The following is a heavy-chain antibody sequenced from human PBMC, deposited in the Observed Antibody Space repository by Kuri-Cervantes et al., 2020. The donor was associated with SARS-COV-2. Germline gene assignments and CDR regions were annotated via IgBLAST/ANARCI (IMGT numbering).Heavy chain of an antibody. D-gene: IGHD5-12*01. CDR2: IYYSGST. J-gene: IGHJ4*02. Sequence: SETLSLTCAVPGGSISSSSYYWGWIRQPPGKGLEWIGSIYYSGSTYYNPSLKSRVTISVDTSKNQFSLKLSSVTAADTAVYYCARIRLRIFDYWGQGTLVTVSS. CDR1: GGSISSSSYY. V-gene: IGHV4-39*01. CDR3: ARIRLRIFDY.